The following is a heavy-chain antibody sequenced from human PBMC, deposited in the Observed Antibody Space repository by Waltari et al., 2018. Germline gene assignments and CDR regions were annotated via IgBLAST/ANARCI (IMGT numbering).Heavy chain of an antibody. CDR3: ARDYSSGWYDF. J-gene: IGHJ4*02. V-gene: IGHV4-59*11. Sequence: QVQLQESGPGPVKPSETLSLTCTVSGGSISSHYWSWIRQSPGKGLEWIGYIYYSGSTNYNPSLKSRVTISVDTSKNQFSLKLSSVTAADTAVYYCARDYSSGWYDFWGQGTLVTVSS. CDR1: GGSISSHY. D-gene: IGHD6-19*01. CDR2: IYYSGST.